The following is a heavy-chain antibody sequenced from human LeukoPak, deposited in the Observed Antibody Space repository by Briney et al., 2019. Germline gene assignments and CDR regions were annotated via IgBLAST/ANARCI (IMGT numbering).Heavy chain of an antibody. CDR3: ASWSGPRDY. Sequence: PSETLSLTCAVYGGSFSGYYRSWIRQPPGKGLEWIGEINHSGSTNYNPSLKSRVTISVDTSKNQFSLKLSSVTAADTAVYYCASWSGPRDYWGQGTLVTVSS. V-gene: IGHV4-34*01. D-gene: IGHD3-3*01. J-gene: IGHJ4*02. CDR2: INHSGST. CDR1: GGSFSGYY.